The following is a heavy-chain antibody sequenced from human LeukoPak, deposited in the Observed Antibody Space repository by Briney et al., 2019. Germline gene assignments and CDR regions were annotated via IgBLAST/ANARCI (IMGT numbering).Heavy chain of an antibody. D-gene: IGHD6-19*01. CDR3: ARGGRLQWLVAPDDY. CDR1: GYTFTSYA. V-gene: IGHV7-4-1*02. CDR2: INTNTGNP. Sequence: ASVKVSCKASGYTFTSYAMNWVRQAPGQGLEWMGWINTNTGNPTYAQGFTGRFVFSLDTSVSTAYLQISSLKAEDTAVYYCARGGRLQWLVAPDDYWGQGTLVTVSS. J-gene: IGHJ4*02.